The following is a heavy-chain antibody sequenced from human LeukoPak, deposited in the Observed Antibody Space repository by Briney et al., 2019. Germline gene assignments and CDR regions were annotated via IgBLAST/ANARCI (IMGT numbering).Heavy chain of an antibody. CDR2: INHSGST. V-gene: IGHV4-34*01. Sequence: SETLSLTCAVYGGSFSGYYWSWIRQPPGKGLEWIGEINHSGSTNYNPSFKSRVTISVDTSKNQFSLKLSSVTAADTAVYYCARGITGTTVGLDYWGQGTLVTVSS. D-gene: IGHD1-7*01. CDR1: GGSFSGYY. J-gene: IGHJ4*02. CDR3: ARGITGTTVGLDY.